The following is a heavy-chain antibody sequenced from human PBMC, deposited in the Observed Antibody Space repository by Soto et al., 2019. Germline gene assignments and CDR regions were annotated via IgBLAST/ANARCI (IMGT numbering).Heavy chain of an antibody. D-gene: IGHD3-16*02. CDR1: GYTFTSYD. V-gene: IGHV1-8*01. J-gene: IGHJ4*02. CDR3: ARYDYIWGSYRYTGGYFDY. Sequence: PSVKVSCKASGYTFTSYDINWVRQATGQGLEWMGWMNPNSGNTGYAQKFQGRVTMTRNTSISTAYMELSSLRSEDTAVYYCARYDYIWGSYRYTGGYFDYWGQGTLVTVSS. CDR2: MNPNSGNT.